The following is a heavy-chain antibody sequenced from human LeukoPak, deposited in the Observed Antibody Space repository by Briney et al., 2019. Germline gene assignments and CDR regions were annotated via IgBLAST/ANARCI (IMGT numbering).Heavy chain of an antibody. Sequence: PGGSLRLSCAASGFTFDDYGMSWVRQVPGKGLEWVSAISDSGSTTHYADSVRGRFTISRDNPKSTLYLQMRSLRAVDTAIYYCAKDPSTFLTTGWYFDPWGRGTLVTVSS. CDR3: AKDPSTFLTTGWYFDP. J-gene: IGHJ2*01. V-gene: IGHV3-23*01. CDR2: ISDSGSTT. D-gene: IGHD4-17*01. CDR1: GFTFDDYG.